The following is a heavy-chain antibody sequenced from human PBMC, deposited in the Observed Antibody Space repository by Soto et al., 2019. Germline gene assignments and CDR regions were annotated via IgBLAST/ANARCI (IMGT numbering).Heavy chain of an antibody. V-gene: IGHV3-30*18. CDR2: ISYDGSNK. D-gene: IGHD6-19*01. Sequence: PGGSLRLSCAASGFTFSSYGMHWVRQAPGKGLEWVAVISYDGSNKYYADSVKGRFTISRDNSKNTLYLQMNSLRAEDMAVYYCAKDIRGSSGQYPEWGNYYYGMDVWGQGTTVTVSS. CDR1: GFTFSSYG. J-gene: IGHJ6*02. CDR3: AKDIRGSSGQYPEWGNYYYGMDV.